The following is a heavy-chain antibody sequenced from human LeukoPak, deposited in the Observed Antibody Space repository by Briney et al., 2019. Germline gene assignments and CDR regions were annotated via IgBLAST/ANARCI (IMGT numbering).Heavy chain of an antibody. V-gene: IGHV4-39*01. D-gene: IGHD6-25*01. Sequence: PSETLSLTCNLSGVSISSSSYYWGWIRQPPGKGLEWIGSIYSSGSTYYNSSLKSRVTISIDTSKNQVSLKMSSVTAADTAVYYCAKSGGYGLIDYWGQGTLVTVSS. J-gene: IGHJ4*02. CDR2: IYSSGST. CDR3: AKSGGYGLIDY. CDR1: GVSISSSSYY.